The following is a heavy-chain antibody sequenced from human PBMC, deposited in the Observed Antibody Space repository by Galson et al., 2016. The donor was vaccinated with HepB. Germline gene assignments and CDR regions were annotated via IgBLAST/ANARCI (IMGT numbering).Heavy chain of an antibody. CDR3: ASVESFDY. D-gene: IGHD5-24*01. J-gene: IGHJ4*02. CDR2: ISYSSSYM. V-gene: IGHV3-21*01. Sequence: SLRLSCAASGFTFSSYSMHWVRQAPGKGLEWVSSISYSSSYMPYADAVKGRFTISRDNAKNSLYLQMNSLRPEDTAVYYCASVESFDYWGQGTLVTVSS. CDR1: GFTFSSYS.